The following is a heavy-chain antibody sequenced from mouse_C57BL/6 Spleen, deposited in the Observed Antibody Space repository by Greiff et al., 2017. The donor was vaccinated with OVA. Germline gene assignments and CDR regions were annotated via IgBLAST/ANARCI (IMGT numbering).Heavy chain of an antibody. Sequence: EVQVVESGGDLVKPGGSLKLSCAASGFPFSSYGMSWVRQTPDTRLEWVATISSGGSYTYYPDSVKGRFTISRDNAKNTLYLQMSSLKAEDTAMYYCTVVFDYWGQGTTLTVAS. J-gene: IGHJ2*01. D-gene: IGHD1-1*01. CDR3: TVVFDY. CDR2: ISSGGSYT. V-gene: IGHV5-6*01. CDR1: GFPFSSYG.